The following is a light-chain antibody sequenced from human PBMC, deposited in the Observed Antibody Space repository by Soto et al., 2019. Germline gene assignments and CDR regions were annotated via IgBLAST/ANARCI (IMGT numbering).Light chain of an antibody. Sequence: HSVLTQPPSASGTPGQRVTISCSGSTSNIGTNYAFWYQHLPGTAPKVLIYSNNQRPSGVADRFSGSTSGTSASLAISGLRSEDEADYFCAAWDASLSAWVFGGGTKLTVL. J-gene: IGLJ3*02. CDR2: SNN. CDR1: TSNIGTNY. CDR3: AAWDASLSAWV. V-gene: IGLV1-47*02.